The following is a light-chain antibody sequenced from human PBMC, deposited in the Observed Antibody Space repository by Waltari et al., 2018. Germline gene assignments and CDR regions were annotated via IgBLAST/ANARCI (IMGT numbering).Light chain of an antibody. Sequence: EVVMTQSPAALSVSPVERVTLSCKASQNIDNNLAWYQQKPGQSPRLLIYGASTRATGVPARFSGSGSGTEFTLTISSLQSEDCAVFYCQQYNRWPPLTFGGGTKVEIK. J-gene: IGKJ4*01. CDR3: QQYNRWPPLT. CDR2: GAS. CDR1: QNIDNN. V-gene: IGKV3-15*01.